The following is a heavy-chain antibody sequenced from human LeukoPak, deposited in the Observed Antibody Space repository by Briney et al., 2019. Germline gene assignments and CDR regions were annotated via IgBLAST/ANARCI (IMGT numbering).Heavy chain of an antibody. Sequence: GGSLRLSCAASGFTFSNYWMIWVRQAPGKELEWVGNIKQDGSEKRYADSVRGRFSISRDNAQTSLYLQMNSLRAEDTAVYYCARGGLMTTVTTYWGQGTLVTVSS. CDR2: IKQDGSEK. D-gene: IGHD4-17*01. J-gene: IGHJ4*02. CDR3: ARGGLMTTVTTY. V-gene: IGHV3-7*05. CDR1: GFTFSNYW.